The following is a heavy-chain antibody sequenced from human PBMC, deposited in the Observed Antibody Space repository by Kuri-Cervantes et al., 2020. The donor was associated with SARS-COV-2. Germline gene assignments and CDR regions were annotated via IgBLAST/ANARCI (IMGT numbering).Heavy chain of an antibody. V-gene: IGHV3-64D*06. Sequence: GESLKISCSASGFTFSSYAMHWVRQAPGKGLECVSAISSNGGSTYYADSVKGRFTISRDNSKNTLYLQMSSLRAEGTAVYYCVRDGDHWNFDYWGQGTLVTVSS. CDR1: GFTFSSYA. CDR3: VRDGDHWNFDY. CDR2: ISSNGGST. D-gene: IGHD1-1*01. J-gene: IGHJ4*02.